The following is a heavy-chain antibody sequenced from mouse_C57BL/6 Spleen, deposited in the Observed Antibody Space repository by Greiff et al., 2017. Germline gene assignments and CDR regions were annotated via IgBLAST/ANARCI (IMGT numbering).Heavy chain of an antibody. Sequence: EVKLQQSGPELVKPGASVKIPCKASGYTFTDYNMDWVKQSHGKSLEWIGDINPNNGGTIYNQKFKGKATLTVDKSSSTAYMELRSLTSEVTAVYYCARLRTVVAHWYFDVWGTGTTVTVSS. CDR3: ARLRTVVAHWYFDV. D-gene: IGHD1-1*01. CDR2: INPNNGGT. V-gene: IGHV1-18*01. CDR1: GYTFTDYN. J-gene: IGHJ1*03.